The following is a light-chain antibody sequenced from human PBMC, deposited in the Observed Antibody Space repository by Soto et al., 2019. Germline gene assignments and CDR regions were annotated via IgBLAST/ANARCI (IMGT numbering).Light chain of an antibody. CDR1: QSVLYSSNNKNY. CDR2: WAS. CDR3: QHYNNWPHT. V-gene: IGKV4-1*01. Sequence: DIVMTQSPDSLAVSLGERATINCKSSQSVLYSSNNKNYLAWYQQKPGQPPKLLIYWASTRESGVPDRFSGSGSGTDFTLTISSLQAEDVAVYYCQHYNNWPHTFGQGTNLEI. J-gene: IGKJ2*01.